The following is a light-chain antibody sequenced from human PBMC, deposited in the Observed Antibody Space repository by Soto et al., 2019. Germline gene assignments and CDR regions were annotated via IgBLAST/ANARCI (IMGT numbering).Light chain of an antibody. CDR3: AAWDDSLSGVV. J-gene: IGLJ2*01. V-gene: IGLV1-47*01. CDR2: RNN. CDR1: SSNIGSNY. Sequence: QSVVTQPPSASGTPGQRVTISCSGSSSNIGSNYVYWYQQLPGTAPKLLIYRNNQRPSGVPDRFSGSKSGTSASLANSGLRSEDEADYYCAAWDDSLSGVVFGGGPKVTVL.